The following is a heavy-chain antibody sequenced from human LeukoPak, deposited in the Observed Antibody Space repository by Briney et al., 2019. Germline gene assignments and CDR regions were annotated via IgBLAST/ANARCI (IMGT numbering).Heavy chain of an antibody. Sequence: GGSLRLSCAASGFTFSSYWMHWVRQAPGKGLVWVSRLNSDGTSTSYADSVKGRFTISRDNAKNTLYLQMNSLRAEDTAVYYCAITVDCRATTDCYSYFHHWGQGTLVTVSS. J-gene: IGHJ1*01. CDR1: GFTFSSYW. D-gene: IGHD2-21*02. V-gene: IGHV3-74*01. CDR3: AITVDCRATTDCYSYFHH. CDR2: LNSDGTST.